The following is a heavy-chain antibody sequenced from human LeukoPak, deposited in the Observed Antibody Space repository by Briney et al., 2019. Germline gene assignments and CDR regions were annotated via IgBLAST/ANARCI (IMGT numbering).Heavy chain of an antibody. D-gene: IGHD3-22*01. V-gene: IGHV4-39*07. Sequence: LRLSCAASGFTFSSYAMHWVRQPPGKGLEWIGNIFYSGSTYYSPSLRSRVTISLDTSRNQFSLKLNSVTAADTAVYYCARDSTQWLFDYWGQGTLVTVSS. J-gene: IGHJ4*01. CDR3: ARDSTQWLFDY. CDR1: GFTFSSYA. CDR2: IFYSGST.